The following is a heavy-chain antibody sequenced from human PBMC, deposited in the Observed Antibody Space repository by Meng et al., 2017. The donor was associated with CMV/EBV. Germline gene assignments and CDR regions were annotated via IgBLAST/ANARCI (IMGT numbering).Heavy chain of an antibody. J-gene: IGHJ4*02. Sequence: ASVKVSCKASGYTFTGYYMHWVRQAPGQGLEWMGWINPNSGGTNYAQKFQGRVTMTRDTSISTAYMELSRLRSGDTAVYYCARVNQVRIAAAGIGYWGQGTLVTVSS. CDR2: INPNSGGT. CDR1: GYTFTGYY. V-gene: IGHV1-2*02. CDR3: ARVNQVRIAAAGIGY. D-gene: IGHD6-13*01.